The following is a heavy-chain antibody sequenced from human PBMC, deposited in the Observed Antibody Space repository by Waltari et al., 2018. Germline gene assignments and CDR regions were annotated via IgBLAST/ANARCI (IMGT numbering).Heavy chain of an antibody. J-gene: IGHJ4*02. V-gene: IGHV3-7*01. CDR2: IKYDGSEK. CDR3: AREGSAIFNV. CDR1: GFTLSSYW. Sequence: ASGFTLSSYWMSWVRQAPGKGLEWVANIKYDGSEKYYVDSVKGRFTVSRDNAKNSLYLQMNSLRAEDTAMFFCAREGSAIFNVWGQGTLVTVSS. D-gene: IGHD2-21*01.